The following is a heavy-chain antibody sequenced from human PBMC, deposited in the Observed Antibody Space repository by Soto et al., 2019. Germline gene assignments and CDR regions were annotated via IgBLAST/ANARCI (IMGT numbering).Heavy chain of an antibody. CDR2: IWYDGSYK. Sequence: QVQLVESGGGVVQPGRSLRLSCAASGFTFSHYGMHWVRQAPGKGLEWVAVIWYDGSYKFYADSVKGRFTISRDNSKNTLYLQMNSLRAEDTAVYYFARDQKGGVDAFDIGGQGTMVTVSS. D-gene: IGHD1-26*01. CDR3: ARDQKGGVDAFDI. J-gene: IGHJ3*02. CDR1: GFTFSHYG. V-gene: IGHV3-33*01.